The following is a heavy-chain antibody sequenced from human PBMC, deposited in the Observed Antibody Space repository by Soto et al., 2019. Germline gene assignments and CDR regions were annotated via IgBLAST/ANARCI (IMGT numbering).Heavy chain of an antibody. Sequence: QVQLVQSGAEVKKPGASVKVSCKASGYTFTSYDINWVRQATGQGLEWMGWMNPNSGNTGYAQKFQGRVTMTRNTSISTAYTELSSLRSEDTAVYYCASVASGYYYDSSGYSSAGMDVWGQGTTVTVSS. V-gene: IGHV1-8*01. CDR1: GYTFTSYD. CDR3: ASVASGYYYDSSGYSSAGMDV. D-gene: IGHD3-22*01. CDR2: MNPNSGNT. J-gene: IGHJ6*02.